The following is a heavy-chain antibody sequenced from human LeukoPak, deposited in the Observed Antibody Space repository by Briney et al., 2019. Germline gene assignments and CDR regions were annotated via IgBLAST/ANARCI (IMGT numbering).Heavy chain of an antibody. Sequence: ASVKVSCKASGYTFTSYGISWVRQAPGQGLEWMGWISAYNGNTNYAQKLQGRVTMTTDTSTSTAYMELRSLRSEDTAVYYCASSTDGDYDFWSGYFVWGQGTLVTVSS. V-gene: IGHV1-18*01. D-gene: IGHD3-3*01. CDR2: ISAYNGNT. CDR3: ASSTDGDYDFWSGYFV. CDR1: GYTFTSYG. J-gene: IGHJ4*02.